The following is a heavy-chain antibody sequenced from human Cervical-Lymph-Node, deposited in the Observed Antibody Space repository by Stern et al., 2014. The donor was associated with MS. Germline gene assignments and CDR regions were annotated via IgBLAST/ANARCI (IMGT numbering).Heavy chain of an antibody. D-gene: IGHD3-16*02. CDR2: MHYSGST. CDR1: GDSINSSTYF. V-gene: IGHV4-39*01. Sequence: QVQLVESGPGLVKPSETLSLTCTVSGDSINSSTYFWGWIRQPPGKGLEWIGNMHYSGSTYYNPSLKSRVTTSGDPPKSQFFRKLSSVTATDTAVYYCARAYVWGTFRYLDSWGQGTLVTVSS. CDR3: ARAYVWGTFRYLDS. J-gene: IGHJ4*02.